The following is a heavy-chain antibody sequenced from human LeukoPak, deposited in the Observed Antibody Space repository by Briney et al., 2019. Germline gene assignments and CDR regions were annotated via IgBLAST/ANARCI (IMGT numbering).Heavy chain of an antibody. CDR3: ARQDRASDAFDI. J-gene: IGHJ3*02. V-gene: IGHV1-69*02. D-gene: IGHD1-14*01. CDR2: IIPFLAIA. CDR1: GYTFSIYT. Sequence: SVKVSCKPSGYTFSIYTISWVRQAPGQGLEWMGRIIPFLAIADYAQNFQGRVTITADKSTGTAYMELSSLRSEDTAVYYCARQDRASDAFDIWGQGTMVTVSS.